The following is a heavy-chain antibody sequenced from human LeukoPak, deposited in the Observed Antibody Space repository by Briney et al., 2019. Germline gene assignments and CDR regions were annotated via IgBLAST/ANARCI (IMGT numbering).Heavy chain of an antibody. V-gene: IGHV3-23*01. J-gene: IGHJ4*02. CDR2: ISGSGGST. CDR3: AKFRNNWNYAGNFDY. Sequence: GGSLRLSCAASGFTFSSYAMSWVCQAPGKGLEWVSAISGSGGSTYYADSVKGRFTISRDNSKNTLYLQMNSLRAEDTAVYYCAKFRNNWNYAGNFDYWGQGTLVTVSS. D-gene: IGHD1-7*01. CDR1: GFTFSSYA.